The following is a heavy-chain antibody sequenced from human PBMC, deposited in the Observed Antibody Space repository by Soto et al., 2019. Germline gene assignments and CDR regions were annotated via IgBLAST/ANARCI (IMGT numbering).Heavy chain of an antibody. J-gene: IGHJ4*02. CDR3: ARDHRYSSSFFDS. V-gene: IGHV1-18*04. D-gene: IGHD6-6*01. CDR2: ISAYNGNT. CDR1: GYAFSDHG. Sequence: QVRLVLSGDELKKPGASMNVSCKASGYAFSDHGISWVRQAPGQGLEWIGWISAYNGNTNYAQKFQGRVTVTTDASTATAYMEVRSLTSDDTAVYYCARDHRYSSSFFDSWSQGTLITVSS.